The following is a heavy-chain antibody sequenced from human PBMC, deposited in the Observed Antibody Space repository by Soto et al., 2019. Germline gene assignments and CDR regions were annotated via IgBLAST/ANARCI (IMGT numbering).Heavy chain of an antibody. CDR1: GFTVSSYG. J-gene: IGHJ4*02. Sequence: GGSLRLSCAASGFTVSSYGMHWVRQAPGKXLEWVAVISYDGSNKYYADSVKGRFTISRDNSKDTLYLQMNSLRAEDTAVYYCAKDFVGIVVVPAAILDYWGQGTLVTVSS. CDR2: ISYDGSNK. CDR3: AKDFVGIVVVPAAILDY. D-gene: IGHD2-2*01. V-gene: IGHV3-30*18.